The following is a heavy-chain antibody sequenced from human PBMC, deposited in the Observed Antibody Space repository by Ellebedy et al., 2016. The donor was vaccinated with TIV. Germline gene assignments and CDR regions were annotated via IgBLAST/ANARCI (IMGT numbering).Heavy chain of an antibody. D-gene: IGHD6-19*01. CDR1: GFTFSSYS. J-gene: IGHJ5*02. V-gene: IGHV3-23*01. Sequence: GESLKISXAASGFTFSSYSMNWVRQAPGKGLEWVSAISGSGGSTYYADSVKGRFTISRDNSKNTLYLQMNSLRAEDTAVYYCARNKYSSREWFDPWGQGTLVTVSS. CDR3: ARNKYSSREWFDP. CDR2: ISGSGGST.